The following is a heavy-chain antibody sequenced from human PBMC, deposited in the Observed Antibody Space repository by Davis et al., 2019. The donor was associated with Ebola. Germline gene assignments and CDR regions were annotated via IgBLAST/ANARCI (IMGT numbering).Heavy chain of an antibody. CDR2: IDSGSTTI. D-gene: IGHD2-15*01. CDR3: ARDHSHMF. V-gene: IGHV3-48*02. CDR1: GFTFSSHS. J-gene: IGHJ4*02. Sequence: PGGSLRLSCAASGFTFSSHSMNWVRQAPGKGLEWLSYIDSGSTTIYYADSVKGRFTISRDNADNSLYLQMSSLRDEDTAVYYCARDHSHMFWGQGTLVTVSS.